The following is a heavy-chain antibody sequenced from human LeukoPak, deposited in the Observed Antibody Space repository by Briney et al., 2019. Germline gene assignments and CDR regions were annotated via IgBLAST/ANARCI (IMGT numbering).Heavy chain of an antibody. D-gene: IGHD1-7*01. J-gene: IGHJ5*02. CDR2: IYSGGST. Sequence: GGSLRLSCAASGFTVSSSYMNWVRQAPGKGLEWVSVIYSGGSTYYADSVKGRFTISRDNSKNTLYLQMNSLRAEDTAVYYCARDSNFDWFDPWGQGTLVTVSS. CDR1: GFTVSSSY. V-gene: IGHV3-66*01. CDR3: ARDSNFDWFDP.